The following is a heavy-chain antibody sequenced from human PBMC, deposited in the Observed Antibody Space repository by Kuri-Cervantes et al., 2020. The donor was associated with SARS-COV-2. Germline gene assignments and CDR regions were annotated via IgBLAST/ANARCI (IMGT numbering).Heavy chain of an antibody. CDR1: GGSFSGYY. D-gene: IGHD2-2*01. Sequence: GSLRLSCAVYGGSFSGYYWSWIRQPPGKGLEWIGEINRSGSTNYNPSLKSRVTISVDTSKNQFSLKLSSVTAADTAVYYCANPTRPECSSTSCPRTSAFDIWGQGTMVTVSS. CDR2: INRSGST. J-gene: IGHJ3*02. V-gene: IGHV4-34*01. CDR3: ANPTRPECSSTSCPRTSAFDI.